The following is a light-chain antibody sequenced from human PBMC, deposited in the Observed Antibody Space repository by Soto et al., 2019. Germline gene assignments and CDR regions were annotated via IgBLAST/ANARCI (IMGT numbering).Light chain of an antibody. Sequence: QSVLTQSRSVSGSPGQSVTISCTGTSSDVGGYNYVSWYQQYPGKAPKVMIYAVTKRPSGVPDRISGSKSGNTASLTISGLQAEDEADYYCCSYAGSYTHYVFGTGTKVTVL. CDR2: AVT. CDR1: SSDVGGYNY. CDR3: CSYAGSYTHYV. V-gene: IGLV2-11*01. J-gene: IGLJ1*01.